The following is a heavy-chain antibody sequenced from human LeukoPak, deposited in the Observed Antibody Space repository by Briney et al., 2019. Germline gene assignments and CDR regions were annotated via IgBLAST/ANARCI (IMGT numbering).Heavy chain of an antibody. Sequence: PGGSLRLSCAASGFTFSSYAMHWVRQAPGKGLEWVAVISYDGSNKYYADSVKGRFTISRDNSKNTLYLQMNSLRAEDAAVYYCAKASGDHGYFDYWGQGTLVTVSS. CDR1: GFTFSSYA. CDR2: ISYDGSNK. J-gene: IGHJ4*02. CDR3: AKASGDHGYFDY. D-gene: IGHD2-21*02. V-gene: IGHV3-30-3*01.